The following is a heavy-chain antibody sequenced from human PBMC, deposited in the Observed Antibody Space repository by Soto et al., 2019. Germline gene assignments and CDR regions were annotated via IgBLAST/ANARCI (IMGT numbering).Heavy chain of an antibody. V-gene: IGHV3-30*18. CDR2: ISYDGSNK. CDR1: GFTFSNYG. D-gene: IGHD6-19*01. Sequence: LRLSCAASGFTFSNYGMHWVRQAPGKGLEWVAVISYDGSNKYYADSVKGRFTISRDNSKNTLYLQMNSLRVEDTAVYYCAKDFSGWYGGYFDYWGQGTLVTVSS. CDR3: AKDFSGWYGGYFDY. J-gene: IGHJ4*02.